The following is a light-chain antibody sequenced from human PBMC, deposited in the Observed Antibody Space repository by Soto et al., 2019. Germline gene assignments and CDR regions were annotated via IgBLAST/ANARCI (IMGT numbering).Light chain of an antibody. Sequence: DIQMTQSPSSLSASGADRVTITCRASRGISSYLAWYQQKPGKAPKLLIYAAYTLHTGVTSRFSGSGSGTEFTLTISSLQPEDFATYYCQQLNSYLITFGQGTRLDIK. CDR2: AAY. CDR1: RGISSY. V-gene: IGKV1-9*01. J-gene: IGKJ5*01. CDR3: QQLNSYLIT.